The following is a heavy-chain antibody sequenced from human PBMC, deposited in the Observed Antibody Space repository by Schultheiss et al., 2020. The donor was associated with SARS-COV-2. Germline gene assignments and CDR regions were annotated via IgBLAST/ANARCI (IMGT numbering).Heavy chain of an antibody. CDR3: TTADIVVGDYYYYGMDV. CDR1: GFTFSNAW. CDR2: IKSKTDGGTT. D-gene: IGHD2-2*01. J-gene: IGHJ6*02. V-gene: IGHV3-15*01. Sequence: GGSLRLSCAASGFTFSNAWMSWVRQAPGKGLEWVGRIKSKTDGGTTDYAAPVKGRFTISRDDSKNTLYLQMNSLKTEDTAVYYCTTADIVVGDYYYYGMDVWGQGTTVTVSS.